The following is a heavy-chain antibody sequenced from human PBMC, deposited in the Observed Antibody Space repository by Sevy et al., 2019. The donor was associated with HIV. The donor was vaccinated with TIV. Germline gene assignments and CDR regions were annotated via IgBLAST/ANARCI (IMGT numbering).Heavy chain of an antibody. D-gene: IGHD6-19*01. Sequence: GGSLRLSCGASGFTFSDYYMTWIRQAPGKGLEWVSYISSSGNTIFYADSVKGRFTVSRDNAKNFLYLQMNSLRADDTALYYCARESVPGFSNINFDYWGQGTLVIVSS. V-gene: IGHV3-11*04. J-gene: IGHJ4*02. CDR2: ISSSGNTI. CDR1: GFTFSDYY. CDR3: ARESVPGFSNINFDY.